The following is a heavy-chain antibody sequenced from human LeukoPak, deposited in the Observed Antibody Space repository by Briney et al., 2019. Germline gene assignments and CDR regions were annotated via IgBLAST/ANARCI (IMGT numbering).Heavy chain of an antibody. Sequence: ASVKVSCKASGYTFTSYAMHWVRQAPGQGLEWMGWINPNSGVTNYAQKLQGRVTITRDTSIDTAYMQLSRLRSDDTAVYYCAKDRYGDYEAPFHYYMDAWGRGTTVTVSS. CDR1: GYTFTSYA. V-gene: IGHV1-2*02. CDR2: INPNSGVT. CDR3: AKDRYGDYEAPFHYYMDA. J-gene: IGHJ6*03. D-gene: IGHD5-12*01.